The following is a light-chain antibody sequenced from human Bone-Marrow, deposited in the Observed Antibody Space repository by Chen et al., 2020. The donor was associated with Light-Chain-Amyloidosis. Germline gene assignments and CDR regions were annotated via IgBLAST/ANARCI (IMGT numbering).Light chain of an antibody. Sequence: QSALTQPASVSGSPGQSLTLSCTGTSSDVGAYNYVSWYQQHPGKAPKLMIYDVKNRPSGVSNRFSGSKSGNTASLTISGLQAEDEADYYCTSFTNNNAPVLFGGGTKVTVL. V-gene: IGLV2-14*01. J-gene: IGLJ2*01. CDR1: SSDVGAYNY. CDR2: DVK. CDR3: TSFTNNNAPVL.